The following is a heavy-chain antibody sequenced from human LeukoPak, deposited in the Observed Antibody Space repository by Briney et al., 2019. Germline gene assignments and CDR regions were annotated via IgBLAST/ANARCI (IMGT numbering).Heavy chain of an antibody. D-gene: IGHD6-19*01. V-gene: IGHV3-30*04. Sequence: GGSLRLSCAASGFTFSSYAMHWVRQAPGKGLEWVAVISYDGSNKYYADSVKGRFTISRDNSKNTLYLQMNSLRAEDTAVYYCARGYSSGWYYFDYWGQGALVTVSS. CDR1: GFTFSSYA. CDR2: ISYDGSNK. J-gene: IGHJ4*02. CDR3: ARGYSSGWYYFDY.